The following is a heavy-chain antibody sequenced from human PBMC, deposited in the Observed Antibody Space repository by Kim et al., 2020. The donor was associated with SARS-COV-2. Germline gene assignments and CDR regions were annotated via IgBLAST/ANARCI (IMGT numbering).Heavy chain of an antibody. Sequence: GSKKTYVDSVKGRFTISRANSKNTVYLQMNSLRAEDTAVYYCARAIAARVYWGQGTLVTVSS. V-gene: IGHV3-30*01. CDR3: ARAIAARVY. J-gene: IGHJ4*02. CDR2: GSKK. D-gene: IGHD6-6*01.